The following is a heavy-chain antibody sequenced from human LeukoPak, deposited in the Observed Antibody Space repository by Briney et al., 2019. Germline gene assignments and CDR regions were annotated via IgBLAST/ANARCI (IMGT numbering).Heavy chain of an antibody. Sequence: PGGSLRLSCAASGFTFSSYAMHWVRQAPGKGLEWVAVISYDGSNKYYADSVKGRFTISRDNSKNTLYLQMNSLRAEDTAVYYCASPTSVVPAAPIAARHIDYWGQGTLVTVSS. J-gene: IGHJ4*02. D-gene: IGHD2-2*01. V-gene: IGHV3-30-3*01. CDR3: ASPTSVVPAAPIAARHIDY. CDR1: GFTFSSYA. CDR2: ISYDGSNK.